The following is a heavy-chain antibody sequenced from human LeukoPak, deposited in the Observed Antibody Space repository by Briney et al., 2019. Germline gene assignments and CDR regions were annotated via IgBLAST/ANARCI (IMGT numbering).Heavy chain of an antibody. CDR1: GYTFTSYD. CDR2: MNPNSGNT. Sequence: ASVKVSCKASGYTFTSYDINWVRQATGQGLEWMGWMNPNSGNTGYAQNFQGRVTMTRNTSISTAYMELSSLRSEDTAVYYCARPYYDFWSGYSDAFDIWGQGTMVTVSS. J-gene: IGHJ3*02. D-gene: IGHD3-3*01. V-gene: IGHV1-8*01. CDR3: ARPYYDFWSGYSDAFDI.